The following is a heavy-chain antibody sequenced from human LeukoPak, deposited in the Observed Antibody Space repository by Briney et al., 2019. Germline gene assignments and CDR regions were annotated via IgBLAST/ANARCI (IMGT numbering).Heavy chain of an antibody. V-gene: IGHV1-46*01. J-gene: IGHJ4*02. CDR1: GYTFTNYF. CDR2: INPSGGST. D-gene: IGHD3-22*01. Sequence: ASVKVSCKASGYTFTNYFIHWVRQAPGQGLEWMGIINPSGGSTSYAQKFQGRVTMTRDTSTSTVDMELRSLRSKDTAVYYCATTDSGYYSRFYCGQGTLVTVSS. CDR3: ATTDSGYYSRFY.